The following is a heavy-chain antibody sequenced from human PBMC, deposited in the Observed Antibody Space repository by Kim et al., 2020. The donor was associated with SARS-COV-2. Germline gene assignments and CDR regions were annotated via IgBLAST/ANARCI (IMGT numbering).Heavy chain of an antibody. CDR1: GGTFKSYG. Sequence: VKVSCKTSGGTFKSYGINWVRQAPGQGLEWLGRIIPVLETPTYAQKFQGRVTITADRSTSTAYMELTSLRSEDTAVYYCATADFDYWGQGTLVTVSS. J-gene: IGHJ4*02. CDR3: ATADFDY. CDR2: IIPVLETP. V-gene: IGHV1-69*04.